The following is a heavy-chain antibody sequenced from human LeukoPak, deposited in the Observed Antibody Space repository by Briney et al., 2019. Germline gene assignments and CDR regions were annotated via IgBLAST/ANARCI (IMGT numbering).Heavy chain of an antibody. CDR2: IYYSGST. CDR1: GGSISNYY. Sequence: SETLSLTCTVPGGSISNYYWSWIRQPPGKGLEWIGYIYYSGSTNYNPSLKSRVTISVDTSKNQFSLKLSSVTAADTAVYYCARHEKSSGWYYDYWGQGTLVTVSS. D-gene: IGHD6-19*01. CDR3: ARHEKSSGWYYDY. V-gene: IGHV4-59*08. J-gene: IGHJ4*02.